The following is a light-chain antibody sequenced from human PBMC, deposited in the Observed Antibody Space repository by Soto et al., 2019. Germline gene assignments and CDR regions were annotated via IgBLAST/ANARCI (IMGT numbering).Light chain of an antibody. CDR1: QSVRSSY. CDR3: QQYGSSPRT. CDR2: AAS. J-gene: IGKJ1*01. V-gene: IGKV3-20*01. Sequence: EIVLTQSPDTLSLSPGESATLSCRASQSVRSSYLAWYQQTPGQTPRLLIYAASSRATGIPDRFSGSGSGTDFSHTISRLEAEDFAVYYCQQYGSSPRTFGQGTKVDI.